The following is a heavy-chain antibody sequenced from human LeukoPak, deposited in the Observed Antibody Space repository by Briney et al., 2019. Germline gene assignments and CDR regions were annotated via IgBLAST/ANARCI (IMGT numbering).Heavy chain of an antibody. CDR2: IKRDGTEG. V-gene: IGHV3-7*01. D-gene: IGHD5-24*01. J-gene: IGHJ4*02. CDR1: AFTFSSNW. CDR3: ASLRGDATILDY. Sequence: GGSLRLSCAASAFTFSSNWMSWVRQAAGKGLEWVANIKRDGTEGYYVDSVKGRFTVSRDNGNNLMYLQIDSLRAEDTAVYYCASLRGDATILDYWGQGTLVTVSS.